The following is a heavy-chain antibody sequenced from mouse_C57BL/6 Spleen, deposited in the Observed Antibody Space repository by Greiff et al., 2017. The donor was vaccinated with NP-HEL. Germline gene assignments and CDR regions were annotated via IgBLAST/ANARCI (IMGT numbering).Heavy chain of an antibody. D-gene: IGHD2-3*01. V-gene: IGHV10-1*01. CDR2: IRSKSNNYAT. Sequence: EVHLVESGGGLVQPKGSLKLSCAASGFSFNTYAMNWVRQAPGKGLEWVARIRSKSNNYATYYADSVKDRFTISRDDSESMLYLQMNNLKTEDTAMYYCVRAPYDGQYYFDYWGQGTTLTVSS. J-gene: IGHJ2*01. CDR3: VRAPYDGQYYFDY. CDR1: GFSFNTYA.